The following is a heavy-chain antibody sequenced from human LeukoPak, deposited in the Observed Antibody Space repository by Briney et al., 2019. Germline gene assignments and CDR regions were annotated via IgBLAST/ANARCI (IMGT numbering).Heavy chain of an antibody. D-gene: IGHD5-12*01. CDR1: GITFSSFW. Sequence: GGSLRLSCAASGITFSSFWMSWVRQAPGKGLEWVANVKQDGSEKYYVDSVKGRFTISRDNAKNSLYLQMNSLRAEDTAVYYCARPIVATNLDYWGQGTLVTVSS. J-gene: IGHJ4*02. CDR2: VKQDGSEK. CDR3: ARPIVATNLDY. V-gene: IGHV3-7*05.